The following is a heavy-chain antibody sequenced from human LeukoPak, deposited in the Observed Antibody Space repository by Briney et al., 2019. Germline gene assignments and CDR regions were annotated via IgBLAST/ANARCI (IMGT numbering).Heavy chain of an antibody. Sequence: GGSLRLSCAASGFTFSSSAMSWVRQVPGKGLEWVSGISASGGSTSYADSVKGRFTISRDNSKNSLYLQMNSLRAEDTAVYYCARDFEQWLVQGGYYFDYWGQGTLVTVSS. CDR1: GFTFSSSA. CDR3: ARDFEQWLVQGGYYFDY. CDR2: ISASGGST. J-gene: IGHJ4*02. D-gene: IGHD6-19*01. V-gene: IGHV3-23*01.